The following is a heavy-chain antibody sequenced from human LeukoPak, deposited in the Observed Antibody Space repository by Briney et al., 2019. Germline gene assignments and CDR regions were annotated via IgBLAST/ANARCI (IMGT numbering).Heavy chain of an antibody. V-gene: IGHV5-51*01. CDR1: GYNFTDYW. Sequence: GESLKISCKGSGYNFTDYWIAWVRQMPGKGLEWMAIISPGDSDTRYSASFQGHVTISADKSINTAYLQWSSLKASDTAMYYCARQGVGISFDYWGQGTLVTVSS. CDR2: ISPGDSDT. J-gene: IGHJ4*02. D-gene: IGHD1-26*01. CDR3: ARQGVGISFDY.